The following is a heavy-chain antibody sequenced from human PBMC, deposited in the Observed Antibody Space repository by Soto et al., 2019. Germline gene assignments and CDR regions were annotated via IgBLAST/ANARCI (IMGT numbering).Heavy chain of an antibody. D-gene: IGHD1-26*01. J-gene: IGHJ4*02. CDR2: IRSKAYGGTT. CDR1: GFTFGDYA. Sequence: GGSLRLSCTASGFTFGDYAMSWVRQAPGKGLEWVGFIRSKAYGGTTEYAASVKGRFTISRDDSKSIAYLQMNSLKTEYTAVYYCTRSYSGSYLFDYWGQGTLVTVSS. V-gene: IGHV3-49*04. CDR3: TRSYSGSYLFDY.